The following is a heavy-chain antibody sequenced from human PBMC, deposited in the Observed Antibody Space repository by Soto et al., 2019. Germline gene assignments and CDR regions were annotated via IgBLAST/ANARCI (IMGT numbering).Heavy chain of an antibody. D-gene: IGHD3-16*01. CDR1: GGPITSSNW. Sequence: VQLRESGPELVKPSGTPSLSCAVSGGPITSSNWWSWVRQPPGKGLEWIGKISHSGTYDYNPSLKGRVTISVDRSKDQFFLNVRSVTAADTAIYYCARDYDGLDYWGQGILITVSS. CDR2: ISHSGTY. CDR3: ARDYDGLDY. J-gene: IGHJ4*02. V-gene: IGHV4-4*02.